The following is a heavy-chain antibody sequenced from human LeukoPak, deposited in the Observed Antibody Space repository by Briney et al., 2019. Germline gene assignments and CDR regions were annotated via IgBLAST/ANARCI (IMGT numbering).Heavy chain of an antibody. CDR2: IYYSGST. CDR1: GGSISSYY. J-gene: IGHJ4*02. V-gene: IGHV4-59*01. CDR3: ARVWYYYGSGSYYDY. Sequence: PSETLSLTCTVSGGSISSYYWSWIRQPPGKGLEWIGYIYYSGSTNYNPSLKSRVTISVDTSKNQFSLKLSSVTAADTAVYYCARVWYYYGSGSYYDYWGQGTLVTVSS. D-gene: IGHD3-10*01.